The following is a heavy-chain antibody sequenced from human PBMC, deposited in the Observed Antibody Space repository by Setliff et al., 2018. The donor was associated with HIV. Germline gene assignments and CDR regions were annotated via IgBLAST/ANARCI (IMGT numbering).Heavy chain of an antibody. CDR1: GFTFSRYW. D-gene: IGHD3-22*01. Sequence: GGSLRLSCVASGFTFSRYWMSWVRQAPGKGLEWVSGINWNGGSTGYADSVKGRFTISRDNAKNSLYLQMNSLRAEDTALYYCARTDSSGYYYGGVYWGQGTLVTVSS. V-gene: IGHV3-20*04. J-gene: IGHJ4*02. CDR3: ARTDSSGYYYGGVY. CDR2: INWNGGST.